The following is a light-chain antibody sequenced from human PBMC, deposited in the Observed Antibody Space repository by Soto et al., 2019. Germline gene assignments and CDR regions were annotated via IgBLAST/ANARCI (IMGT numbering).Light chain of an antibody. J-gene: IGKJ1*01. V-gene: IGKV1-6*01. CDR3: LRGHNYPWT. CDR1: QGIRND. Sequence: AIQMTQSPSSLSASVGDRVTITCRASQGIRNDLGWYQQKPGKAPKLLIYAASSLQSGVPPRFSGSGSRTDFTPTISSLKPEDFATYYCLRGHNYPWTFGPGTKVEIK. CDR2: AAS.